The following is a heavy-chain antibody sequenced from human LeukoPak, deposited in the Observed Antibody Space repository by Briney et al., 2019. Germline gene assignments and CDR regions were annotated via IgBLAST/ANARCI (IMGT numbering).Heavy chain of an antibody. CDR3: ARLVQMPQGFFYH. Sequence: GESLKISCEVSGDSFSSYWIAWVRQKPGKGLEWMGIIFPGDSDTRYSPSFQGQVTISDDKSINTAYLQWSSLKASDAAMYHCARLVQMPQGFFYHWGQGTLVTVSS. J-gene: IGHJ4*02. D-gene: IGHD5-24*01. CDR2: IFPGDSDT. CDR1: GDSFSSYW. V-gene: IGHV5-51*01.